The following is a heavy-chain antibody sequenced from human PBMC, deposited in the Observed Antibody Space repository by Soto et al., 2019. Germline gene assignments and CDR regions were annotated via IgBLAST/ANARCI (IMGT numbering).Heavy chain of an antibody. CDR2: INHSGRT. V-gene: IGHV4-34*01. CDR1: GGSFSGHY. CDR3: ASGSGWDKGRRFDP. J-gene: IGHJ5*02. Sequence: QVQLQQWGAGLLKPSETLSLTCAVYGGSFSGHYWSWISQPPGKWLEWLGEINHSGRTNYNPSLKARVTISVDTYKNQFSLKRSYVPAADTAVYYFASGSGWDKGRRFDPWGQGTPVTVSS. D-gene: IGHD6-19*01.